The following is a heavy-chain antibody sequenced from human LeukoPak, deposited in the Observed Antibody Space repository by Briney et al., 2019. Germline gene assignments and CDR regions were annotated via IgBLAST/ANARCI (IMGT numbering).Heavy chain of an antibody. CDR3: ARGSVTTGPFGMDV. D-gene: IGHD5-18*01. Sequence: PGRSLRLSCVASGFTFNKYGMYWVRQAPGKGLEWVAVIWFDGSEAHYADSVKGRFTVSRDNSKNTLYLQMNSLRAEDTAVYYCARGSVTTGPFGMDVWGQGTTVTVSS. CDR2: IWFDGSEA. V-gene: IGHV3-33*07. CDR1: GFTFNKYG. J-gene: IGHJ6*02.